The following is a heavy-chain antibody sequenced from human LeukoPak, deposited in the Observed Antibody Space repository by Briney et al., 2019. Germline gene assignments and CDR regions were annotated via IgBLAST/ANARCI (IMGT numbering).Heavy chain of an antibody. CDR1: GGSISSGSYY. J-gene: IGHJ5*02. CDR3: ARLPNWGRYNWFDP. V-gene: IGHV4-61*02. CDR2: IYTSGST. Sequence: SETLSLTCTVSGGSISSGSYYWSWIRQPAGKGLEWIGRIYTSGSTNYNPSLKSRVTISVDTSKNQFSLKLSSVTATDTAVYYCARLPNWGRYNWFDPWGQGTLVTVSS. D-gene: IGHD7-27*01.